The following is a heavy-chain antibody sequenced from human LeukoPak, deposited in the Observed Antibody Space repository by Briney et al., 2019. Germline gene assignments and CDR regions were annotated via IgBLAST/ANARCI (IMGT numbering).Heavy chain of an antibody. Sequence: NPSETLSLTCAVYGGSFSGYYWSWIRQPPGKGLEWIGEINHSGSTNYNPSLKSRVTISVDTSKNQFSLKLSSVTAADTAVYYCARGRGAYYYGSGSYNYWGQGTLVTVSS. V-gene: IGHV4-34*01. CDR1: GGSFSGYY. J-gene: IGHJ4*02. CDR2: INHSGST. D-gene: IGHD3-10*01. CDR3: ARGRGAYYYGSGSYNY.